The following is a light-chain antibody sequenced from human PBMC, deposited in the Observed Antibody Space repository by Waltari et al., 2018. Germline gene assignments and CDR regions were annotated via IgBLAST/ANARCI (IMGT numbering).Light chain of an antibody. CDR2: TAS. CDR1: QNIGSY. J-gene: IGKJ4*01. V-gene: IGKV1-39*01. Sequence: DIQMTQSPSSLPASVGDRVTITCRANQNIGSYLNWFQQTPGKAPKFLIYTASSLQSGVPSRFSGSGSGTDFTLTISSLQPEDFATYYCQQSDIAPLTFGGGTKIEIK. CDR3: QQSDIAPLT.